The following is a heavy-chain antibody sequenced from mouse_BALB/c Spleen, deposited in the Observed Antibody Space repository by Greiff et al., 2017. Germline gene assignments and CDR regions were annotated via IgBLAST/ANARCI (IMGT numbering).Heavy chain of an antibody. J-gene: IGHJ2*01. Sequence: VKLQESGAELARPGASVKLSCKASGYTFTSYWMQWVKQRPGQGLEWIGAIYPGDGDTRYTQKFKGKATLTADKSSSTAYMQLSSLASEDSAVYYCARRYGTGYFDYWGQGTTLTVSS. CDR1: GYTFTSYW. V-gene: IGHV1-87*01. CDR2: IYPGDGDT. CDR3: ARRYGTGYFDY. D-gene: IGHD3-3*01.